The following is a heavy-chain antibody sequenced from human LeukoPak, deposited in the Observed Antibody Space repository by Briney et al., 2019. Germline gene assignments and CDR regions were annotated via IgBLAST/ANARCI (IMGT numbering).Heavy chain of an antibody. V-gene: IGHV3-48*02. D-gene: IGHD3-22*01. CDR2: ISSSSSPI. CDR1: GLTFSNYN. Sequence: PGGSLRLSCAASGLTFSNYNMNWVRQAPGKGLEWVSYISSSSSPIYYADSVKGRFTISRDNAKNSVYLQMSSLRDEDTAVYYCAREHYYDSSGYYVPFDYWGQGTLVTVSS. CDR3: AREHYYDSSGYYVPFDY. J-gene: IGHJ4*02.